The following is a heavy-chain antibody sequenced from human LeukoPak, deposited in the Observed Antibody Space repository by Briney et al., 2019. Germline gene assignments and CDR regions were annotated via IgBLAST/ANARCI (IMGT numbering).Heavy chain of an antibody. CDR2: IYYSGST. D-gene: IGHD6-6*01. Sequence: SETLSLTCTVSGDSIRNGNHYWTWICQSPGKGLEWIGFIYYSGSTYYNPSLESRVSISVDTSKNQFSLKLTSVTAADTAVYYCANQKDSSSFVDYWGQGTLVTVSS. CDR1: GDSIRNGNHY. J-gene: IGHJ4*02. CDR3: ANQKDSSSFVDY. V-gene: IGHV4-30-4*01.